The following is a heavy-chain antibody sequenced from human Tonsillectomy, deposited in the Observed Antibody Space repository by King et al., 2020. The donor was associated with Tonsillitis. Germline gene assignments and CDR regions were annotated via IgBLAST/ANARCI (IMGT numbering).Heavy chain of an antibody. V-gene: IGHV3-30*02. CDR1: GFTFSSYG. D-gene: IGHD3-16*01. Sequence: VQLVESGGGVVQPGESLRITCAASGFTFSSYGMHWVRQAPGKGLEWVAFIWYDVSNKYYADSVKGRFTISRDNSKNTLFLQMNSLRAEDTAVYYCAKRDLGGSYFDYWGQGTLVTVSS. CDR2: IWYDVSNK. CDR3: AKRDLGGSYFDY. J-gene: IGHJ4*02.